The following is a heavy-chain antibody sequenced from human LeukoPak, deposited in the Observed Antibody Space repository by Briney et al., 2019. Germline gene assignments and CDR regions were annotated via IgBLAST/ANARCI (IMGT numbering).Heavy chain of an antibody. CDR3: ARGRSTGYPYYFEY. Sequence: ASVMVSCKASGYTFTSYDINWVRQATGQGLEWLGWMNPNSGSTGYAQKFQGRVTITRNTSISTAYMELSGLRSEDTAVYYCARGRSTGYPYYFEYWGQGTLVTVSS. J-gene: IGHJ4*02. V-gene: IGHV1-8*03. D-gene: IGHD5-12*01. CDR2: MNPNSGST. CDR1: GYTFTSYD.